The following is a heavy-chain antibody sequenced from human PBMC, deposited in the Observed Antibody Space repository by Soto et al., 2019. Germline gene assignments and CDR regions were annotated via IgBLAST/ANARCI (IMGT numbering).Heavy chain of an antibody. CDR3: ADSGITMIVHWFDP. V-gene: IGHV2-5*02. CDR2: IYWDDDK. J-gene: IGHJ5*02. Sequence: QITLKESGPTLVKPTQTLTLTCSFSGFSLNTSGVGVGWIRQPPGKALEWLALIYWDDDKRYSPFLKSRLTITTDTSKNQVVLTMTNIDLVDTTTYYCADSGITMIVHWFDPWGQGTLVTVSS. CDR1: GFSLNTSGVG. D-gene: IGHD3-22*01.